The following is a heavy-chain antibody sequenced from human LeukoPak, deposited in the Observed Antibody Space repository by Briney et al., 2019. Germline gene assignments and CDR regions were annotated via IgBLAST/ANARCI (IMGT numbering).Heavy chain of an antibody. V-gene: IGHV1-2*02. J-gene: IGHJ4*02. Sequence: ASVKVSCKASGYTFTGYYMHWVRQAPGQGLEWMGGINPNSGGTNYAQKFQGRVTMTRDTSISTAYMELSRLRSDDTAVYYCARDRFMDYGGNPSFGYWGQGTLVTVSS. D-gene: IGHD4-23*01. CDR3: ARDRFMDYGGNPSFGY. CDR1: GYTFTGYY. CDR2: INPNSGGT.